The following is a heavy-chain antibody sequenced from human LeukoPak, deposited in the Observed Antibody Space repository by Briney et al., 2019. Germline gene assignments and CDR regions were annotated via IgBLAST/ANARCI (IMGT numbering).Heavy chain of an antibody. D-gene: IGHD1-1*01. Sequence: PGGSLRLSCAASGFTFNTYAMSWVRQAPGKGLEWVSGISGSGGSTYYADSVKGRFSISRDNSKSTLYLQMNSLRAEDTAVYYCATQFRTTETTPPDYGGQGTLVTVSS. CDR2: ISGSGGST. J-gene: IGHJ4*02. CDR3: ATQFRTTETTPPDY. V-gene: IGHV3-23*01. CDR1: GFTFNTYA.